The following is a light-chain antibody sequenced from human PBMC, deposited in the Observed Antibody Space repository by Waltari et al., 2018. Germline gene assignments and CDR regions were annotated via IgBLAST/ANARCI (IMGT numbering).Light chain of an antibody. CDR1: QSVSNN. Sequence: ERVMTQSPATLSVSPGERATLSCRASQSVSNNLAWYQQKPGQAPRLLIYGASTRATDSPARFSGSGSGTEFTLTISSLQSEDFAVYYCHQYNNWLWTFGQGTKVEVK. CDR3: HQYNNWLWT. CDR2: GAS. V-gene: IGKV3-15*01. J-gene: IGKJ1*01.